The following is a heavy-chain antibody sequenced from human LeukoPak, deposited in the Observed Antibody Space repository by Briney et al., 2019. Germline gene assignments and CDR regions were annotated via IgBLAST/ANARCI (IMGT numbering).Heavy chain of an antibody. Sequence: SETLSLTCTVSGGSISGYYWSWIRQPPGRGLEWISYSDYCGNTNYNTSLKSRVAISIDTSKSQFSLKLTSVTTADTAVYYCARGGPAPRPDSGYYLYWGQGSLVTVSS. V-gene: IGHV4-59*12. J-gene: IGHJ4*02. CDR1: GGSISGYY. D-gene: IGHD3-22*01. CDR3: ARGGPAPRPDSGYYLY. CDR2: SDYCGNT.